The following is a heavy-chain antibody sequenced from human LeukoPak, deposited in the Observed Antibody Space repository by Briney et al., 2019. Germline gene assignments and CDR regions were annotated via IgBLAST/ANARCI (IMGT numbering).Heavy chain of an antibody. Sequence: SETLSLTCAVYGGSFSGYYWSWIRQPPGKGLEWIGEINHSGSTNYNPSLKSRVTISVDTSKNQFSLKLSSVTAADTAVYYCARGRRGSGSYSDYWGQGTLVTVSS. CDR3: ARGRRGSGSYSDY. CDR1: GGSFSGYY. J-gene: IGHJ4*02. CDR2: INHSGST. V-gene: IGHV4-34*01. D-gene: IGHD3-10*01.